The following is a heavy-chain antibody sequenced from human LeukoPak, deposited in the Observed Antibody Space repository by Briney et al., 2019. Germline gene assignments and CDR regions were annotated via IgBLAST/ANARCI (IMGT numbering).Heavy chain of an antibody. CDR2: INPNSGGT. J-gene: IGHJ6*03. V-gene: IGHV1-2*02. Sequence: GASVKVSCKASGYTFTGSYMHWVRQAPGQGLEWMGWINPNSGGTNYAQKFQGRVTMTGDTSISTAYMELSRLRSDDTAVYYCARSSYYYYYMDVWGKGTTVTVSS. CDR3: ARSSYYYYYMDV. CDR1: GYTFTGSY. D-gene: IGHD2-2*01.